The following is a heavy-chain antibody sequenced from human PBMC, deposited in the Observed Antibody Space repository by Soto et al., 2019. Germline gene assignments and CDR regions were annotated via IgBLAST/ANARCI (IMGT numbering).Heavy chain of an antibody. J-gene: IGHJ6*02. CDR2: ISAYKGNT. V-gene: IGHV1-18*01. D-gene: IGHD1-1*01. CDR1: GYTFTSYG. Sequence: QVQLVQSGAEVKKPGASVKVSCKASGYTFTSYGISWVRQAPGPGLEWMGWISAYKGNTNYAQKLQGRVNRTTDTSTSTAYMELRSLRSDDTAVYYCARGGSTGTENYYYGMDVWGQGTTVTVSS. CDR3: ARGGSTGTENYYYGMDV.